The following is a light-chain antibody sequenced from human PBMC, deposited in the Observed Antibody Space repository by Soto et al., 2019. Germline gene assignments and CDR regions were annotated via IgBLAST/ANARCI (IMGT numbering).Light chain of an antibody. J-gene: IGKJ3*01. CDR3: QSLFT. CDR2: DVT. V-gene: IGKV3-11*01. Sequence: EIVLTQSPATLSLSPGERATLSCRASQSVSNYLAWYQQKPGQAPRLLIYDVTNRATGIPARFCGSGSGTDFTLPISSLEPEEFAVYYCQSLFTFGPGTKVDIK. CDR1: QSVSNY.